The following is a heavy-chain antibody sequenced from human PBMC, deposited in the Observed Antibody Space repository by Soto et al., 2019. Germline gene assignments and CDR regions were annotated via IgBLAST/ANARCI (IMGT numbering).Heavy chain of an antibody. CDR2: INIYSGDA. V-gene: IGHV1-18*01. D-gene: IGHD3-22*01. CDR1: GYTFTNYG. CDR3: ARALYYYDNSGLAY. Sequence: QVRLEQSGPEVKKTGASVKVSCKASGYTFTNYGISWVRQAPGQGLEWMGWINIYSGDANYAQSFQDRVTMTRDTSTNTVYMEMRTLRSDDTAVYYCARALYYYDNSGLAYWGQGTLVTVSS. J-gene: IGHJ4*02.